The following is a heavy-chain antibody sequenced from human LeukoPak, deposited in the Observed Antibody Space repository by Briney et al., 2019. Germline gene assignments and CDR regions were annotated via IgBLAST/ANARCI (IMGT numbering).Heavy chain of an antibody. V-gene: IGHV3-21*01. CDR2: ISSSSSYI. CDR1: GFTFSSYS. CDR3: ARNPVSGMNYFDY. Sequence: GGSLRLSCAASGFTFSSYSMNWVRQAPGKGLEWVSSISSSSSYIYYADSVKGRFTISRDNAKNSLYLQMNGLRAEDTAVYYCARNPVSGMNYFDYWGQGTLVTVSS. D-gene: IGHD3-10*01. J-gene: IGHJ4*02.